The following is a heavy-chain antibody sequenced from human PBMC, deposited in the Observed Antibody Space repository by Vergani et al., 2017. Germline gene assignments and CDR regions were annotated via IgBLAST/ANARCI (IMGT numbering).Heavy chain of an antibody. CDR1: GFTFSDYY. CDR3: ARLTAYYDYVWGSYRPQCPIDY. V-gene: IGHV3-11*04. Sequence: QVQLVESGGGLVKPGGSLRLSCAASGFTFSDYYMSWIRQAPGKGLEWVSYISSSGSTIYYADSVKGRFTISRDNAKNSLYLQMNSLRAEDTAVYYCARLTAYYDYVWGSYRPQCPIDYWGQGTLVTVSS. D-gene: IGHD3-16*02. CDR2: ISSSGSTI. J-gene: IGHJ4*02.